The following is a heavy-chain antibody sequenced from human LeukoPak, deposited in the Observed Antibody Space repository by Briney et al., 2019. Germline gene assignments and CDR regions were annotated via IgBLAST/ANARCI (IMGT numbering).Heavy chain of an antibody. CDR3: AREGSGCDY. CDR2: IKQDGGEK. CDR1: GFTFSSYW. Sequence: PGGSLRVSCATSGFTFSSYWMSWVRQAPGKGLEWVANIKQDGGEKNYVDSVKGRFTISRDNAKNSLYLQMNSLRAEDTAVYYCAREGSGCDYWGQGTLVTVSS. J-gene: IGHJ4*02. D-gene: IGHD6-19*01. V-gene: IGHV3-7*05.